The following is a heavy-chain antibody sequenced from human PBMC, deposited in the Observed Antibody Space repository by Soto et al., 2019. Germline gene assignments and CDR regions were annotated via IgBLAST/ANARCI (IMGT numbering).Heavy chain of an antibody. CDR3: ARHLVVVPAAMPGWFDP. CDR2: IYYSGST. CDR1: GGSISSYY. J-gene: IGHJ5*02. Sequence: QVQLQESGPGLVKPSETLSLTCTVSGGSISSYYWSWIRQPPGKGLEWIGYIYYSGSTNYNPSLKSRVTISVDTSKNQFSLKLSSVTAADTAVSYCARHLVVVPAAMPGWFDPWGQGTLVTVSS. V-gene: IGHV4-59*08. D-gene: IGHD2-2*01.